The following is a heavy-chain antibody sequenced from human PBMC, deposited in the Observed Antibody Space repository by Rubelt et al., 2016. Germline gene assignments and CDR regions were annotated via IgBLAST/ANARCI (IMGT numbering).Heavy chain of an antibody. D-gene: IGHD3-10*01. CDR1: GYTFTSYG. CDR3: ARDPLPVRGVIMTPTH. CDR2: ISAYNGNT. J-gene: IGHJ4*02. Sequence: QVQLVQSGAEVKKPGASVKVSCKASGYTFTSYGISWVRQAPGPGLEWMGWISAYNGNTNYAQKRQGRVTMTTDTSTSTAYMELRRLRSDDTAVYYCARDPLPVRGVIMTPTHWGQGTLVTVSS. V-gene: IGHV1-18*01.